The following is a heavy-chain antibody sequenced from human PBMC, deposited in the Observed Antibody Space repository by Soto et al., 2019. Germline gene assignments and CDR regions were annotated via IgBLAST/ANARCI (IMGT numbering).Heavy chain of an antibody. CDR2: IYSAGSA. Sequence: PGVSLRLSFAASGFTVSTYHMSWFRQAPGKGLEWVSVIYSAGSADFADSVKVRFTISRDNSKNTLYLQMSSLRAEDTAVYYCASMHRIRYHYFDYWGQGTVVTVSS. CDR3: ASMHRIRYHYFDY. V-gene: IGHV3-66*01. CDR1: GFTVSTYH. D-gene: IGHD2-15*01. J-gene: IGHJ4*02.